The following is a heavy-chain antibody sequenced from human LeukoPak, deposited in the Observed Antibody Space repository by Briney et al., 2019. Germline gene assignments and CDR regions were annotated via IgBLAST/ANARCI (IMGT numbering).Heavy chain of an antibody. CDR2: INPNSGGT. CDR1: GYTFTCYY. D-gene: IGHD4-17*01. Sequence: ASVKVSCKASGYTFTCYYMHWVRQAPGQGLEGMGCINPNSGGTNYAQKFQGGVTMTRDTSISTAYMEQSRLRSDDTAVYYCARGKTTVTTYRPYQHWGQGTLVTVSS. CDR3: ARGKTTVTTYRPYQH. J-gene: IGHJ1*01. V-gene: IGHV1-2*02.